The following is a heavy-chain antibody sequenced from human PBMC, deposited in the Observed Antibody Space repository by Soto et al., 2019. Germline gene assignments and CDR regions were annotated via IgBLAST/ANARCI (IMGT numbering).Heavy chain of an antibody. CDR1: GFTFYNHA. Sequence: EVQLLESGGGLVQPGGSLRLSCAASGFTFYNHAMTWVRQAPGKGLEWVSAVTANGGSTYSADSVKGRFTISRDNSKNTLFLQMNSLRAEDTAVYYCASLGVGDWANYYYYYGMDVWGQGTTVTVSS. CDR2: VTANGGST. CDR3: ASLGVGDWANYYYYYGMDV. D-gene: IGHD2-21*02. V-gene: IGHV3-23*01. J-gene: IGHJ6*02.